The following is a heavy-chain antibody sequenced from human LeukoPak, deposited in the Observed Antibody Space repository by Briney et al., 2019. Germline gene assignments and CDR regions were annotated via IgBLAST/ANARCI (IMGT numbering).Heavy chain of an antibody. Sequence: PGGSLRLSCAASGFTFSSYWMHWVRQAPGKGLVWVSRINSDGSSTSYADSVKGRFNISRDNDKNTLYLQINSLRAEDSAIYYCAKELRPNDYWGQGTLVTVSS. D-gene: IGHD4-17*01. V-gene: IGHV3-74*01. CDR1: GFTFSSYW. CDR2: INSDGSST. J-gene: IGHJ4*02. CDR3: AKELRPNDY.